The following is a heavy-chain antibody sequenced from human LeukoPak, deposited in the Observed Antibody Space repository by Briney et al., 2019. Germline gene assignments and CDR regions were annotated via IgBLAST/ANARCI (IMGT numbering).Heavy chain of an antibody. V-gene: IGHV1-3*01. CDR1: GYTFTSYA. J-gene: IGHJ4*02. CDR2: INAGNGNT. D-gene: IGHD6-13*01. CDR3: ARDRLSLLSSSWFFDY. Sequence: GASVKVSCKASGYTFTSYAMHWVRQAPGQRLEWMGWINAGNGNTKYSQKFQGRVTITRDTSASTAYMELSSLRSEDTAMYYCARDRLSLLSSSWFFDYWGQGTLVTVSS.